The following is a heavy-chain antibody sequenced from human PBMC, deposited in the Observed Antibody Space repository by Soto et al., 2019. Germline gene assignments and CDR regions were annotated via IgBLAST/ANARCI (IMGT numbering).Heavy chain of an antibody. CDR2: IKQDGSDK. CDR1: GFTFSSYW. V-gene: IGHV3-7*03. Sequence: EVQLVESGGGLVQSGGSLRLSCAASGFTFSSYWMTWVRQAPGKGLECVANIKQDGSDKYYVDSVKGRFTISRDNAKNSLYLQMNSLRVEDTAVYYCARQTRAPESWGQGTLVTVSS. J-gene: IGHJ4*02. CDR3: ARQTRAPES. D-gene: IGHD3-10*01.